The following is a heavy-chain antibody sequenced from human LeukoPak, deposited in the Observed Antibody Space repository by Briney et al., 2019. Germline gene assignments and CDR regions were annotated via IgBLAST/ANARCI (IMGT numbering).Heavy chain of an antibody. CDR2: IFSVGGA. J-gene: IGHJ4*02. D-gene: IGHD2-15*01. CDR3: ARDRPTGSCSGSRCYPYYFDS. CDR1: VGSLISSF. Sequence: SETLSLTCMVSVGSLISSFWSSMGQSPGEQLEHIAYIFSVGGATYNPSIRGRVIISRHQSKNQVSLILTSATAEDTAVYFCARDRPTGSCSGSRCYPYYFDSWGQGTLVTVSS. V-gene: IGHV4-59*01.